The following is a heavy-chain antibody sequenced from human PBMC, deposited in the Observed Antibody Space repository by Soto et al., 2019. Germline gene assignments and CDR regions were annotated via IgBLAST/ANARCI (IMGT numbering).Heavy chain of an antibody. J-gene: IGHJ4*02. CDR2: TYYRSKWYN. D-gene: IGHD6-19*01. Sequence: SQTLSLTCAISGDSVSSNSAAWNWIRQSPSRGLEWLGRTYYRSKWYNDYAVSVKSRITINPDTSKNQFSLQLNSVTPEDTAVYYWARDPGTIAVAGTFDYCRQGTLVTVSS. CDR1: GDSVSSNSAA. V-gene: IGHV6-1*01. CDR3: ARDPGTIAVAGTFDY.